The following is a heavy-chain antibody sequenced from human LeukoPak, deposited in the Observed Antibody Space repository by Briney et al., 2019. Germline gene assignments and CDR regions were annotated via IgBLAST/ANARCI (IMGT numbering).Heavy chain of an antibody. Sequence: ASVKVSCKASGYTFTSYGISWVRQAPGQGLEWMGWISAYNGNTNYAQKLQGRGTMTADTSTSTAYMELRSLRSDDTAVYYCARDTNYYDSSGLPSFDPWGQGTPVTVSS. D-gene: IGHD3-22*01. J-gene: IGHJ5*02. CDR2: ISAYNGNT. CDR3: ARDTNYYDSSGLPSFDP. CDR1: GYTFTSYG. V-gene: IGHV1-18*01.